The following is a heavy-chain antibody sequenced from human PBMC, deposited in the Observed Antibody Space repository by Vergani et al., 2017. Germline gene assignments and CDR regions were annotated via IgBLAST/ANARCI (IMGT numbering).Heavy chain of an antibody. Sequence: EVQLLESGGGLVQPGGSLRLSCAASGFTFDDYTMHWVRQAPGKGLEWVSLISWDGGSTYYADSVKGRFTISRDNSKNSLYLQMNSLRTEDTALYYCAKVIMEQWLCCIDYWGQGTLVTVSS. V-gene: IGHV3-43*01. J-gene: IGHJ4*02. CDR3: AKVIMEQWLCCIDY. D-gene: IGHD6-19*01. CDR1: GFTFDDYT. CDR2: ISWDGGST.